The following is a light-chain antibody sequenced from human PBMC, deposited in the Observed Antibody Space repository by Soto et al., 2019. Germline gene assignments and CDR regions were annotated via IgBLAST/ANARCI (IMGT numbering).Light chain of an antibody. Sequence: DIVMTQSPLSLPVTPGEPASISCRSSQSLLKSTGYNYLDWYLQKPGQSPQLLIYLGSNRASGVPDRFSGSGSGTDFTLKISRVEAEDVGVYYCMQALQTPPTFGQATKVDIK. CDR1: QSLLKSTGYNY. CDR2: LGS. J-gene: IGKJ1*01. V-gene: IGKV2-28*01. CDR3: MQALQTPPT.